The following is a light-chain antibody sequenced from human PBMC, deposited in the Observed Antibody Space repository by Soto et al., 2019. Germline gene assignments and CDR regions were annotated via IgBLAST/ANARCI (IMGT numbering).Light chain of an antibody. CDR3: RSYTSISTYV. J-gene: IGLJ1*01. CDR1: SSDVGGYNY. CDR2: EVS. Sequence: QSALAQPASVSGSPGQSITISCTGTSSDVGGYNYVSWYQQHPGKATKLMIYEVSNRPASVSNRFSGSKSGNTASLTISWLQAEDEADYYCRSYTSISTYVFGTGTKVTVL. V-gene: IGLV2-14*01.